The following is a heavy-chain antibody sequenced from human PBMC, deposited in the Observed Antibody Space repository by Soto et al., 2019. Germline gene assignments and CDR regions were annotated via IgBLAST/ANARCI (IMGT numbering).Heavy chain of an antibody. Sequence: GGSLRLSCITSGFTFSSYDMHWVRQATGRGLEWVSAIGAAGDTYCPGSVKGRFSISRENARNSLHLQMNSLRADDTAVYYCVRGGLNHSDSSGYGYFDYWGQGTLVTVSS. CDR3: VRGGLNHSDSSGYGYFDY. CDR1: GFTFSSYD. J-gene: IGHJ4*02. V-gene: IGHV3-13*01. CDR2: IGAAGDT. D-gene: IGHD3-22*01.